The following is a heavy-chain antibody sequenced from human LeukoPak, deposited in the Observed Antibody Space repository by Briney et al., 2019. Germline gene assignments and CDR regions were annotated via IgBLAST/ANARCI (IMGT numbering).Heavy chain of an antibody. Sequence: SETLSLTCAVYGGSFSGYYWSWIRQPPGKGLEWIGEINHSGSTNYNPSLKSRVTISVDKSKNQFSLKLSSVTAADTAVYYCARVGIASRYFDYWGQGTLVTVSS. J-gene: IGHJ4*02. V-gene: IGHV4-34*01. D-gene: IGHD6-6*01. CDR2: INHSGST. CDR3: ARVGIASRYFDY. CDR1: GGSFSGYY.